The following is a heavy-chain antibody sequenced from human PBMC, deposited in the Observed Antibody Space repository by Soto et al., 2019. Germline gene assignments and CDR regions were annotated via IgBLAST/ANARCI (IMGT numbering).Heavy chain of an antibody. CDR2: ISGSGGST. CDR1: GFTFSSYV. J-gene: IGHJ3*02. V-gene: IGHV3-23*01. D-gene: IGHD1-1*01. CDR3: AKVSRWTGTTTDTFDI. Sequence: PGGSLRLSCAASGFTFSSYVMSWVRQAPGKGLEWVSGISGSGGSTNYADSVKGRFTISRDNSKNTLYLQMNSPRAEDTAVYYCAKVSRWTGTTTDTFDIWGQGTMVTVSS.